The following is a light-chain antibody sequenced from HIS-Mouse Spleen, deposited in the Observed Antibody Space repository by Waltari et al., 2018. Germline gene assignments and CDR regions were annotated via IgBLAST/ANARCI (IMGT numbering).Light chain of an antibody. J-gene: IGLJ2*01. CDR2: EGS. V-gene: IGLV2-23*01. Sequence: SCPGPSSDVGSYNLVSWYQQHPGKAPKLMIYEGSKRPSGVSNRFSGSKSGNTASLTISGLQAEDEADYYCCSYAGSSSVVFGGGTKLTVL. CDR1: SSDVGSYNL. CDR3: CSYAGSSSVV.